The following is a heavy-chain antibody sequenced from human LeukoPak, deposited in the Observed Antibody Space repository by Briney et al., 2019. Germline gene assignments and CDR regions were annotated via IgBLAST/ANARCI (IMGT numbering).Heavy chain of an antibody. CDR2: IDNGGTT. CDR3: AKMRGHPREAYYFDS. D-gene: IGHD1-26*01. J-gene: IGHJ4*02. V-gene: IGHV3-23*01. CDR1: GFTFSSFA. Sequence: AGGSLRLSCAASGFTFSSFAVGWVRQAPGKGLEWVSSIDNGGTTYYAGSVKGRFTISRDNSKNTLYLQVNSLRAEDTAVYYCAKMRGHPREAYYFDSWGQGALVTVSS.